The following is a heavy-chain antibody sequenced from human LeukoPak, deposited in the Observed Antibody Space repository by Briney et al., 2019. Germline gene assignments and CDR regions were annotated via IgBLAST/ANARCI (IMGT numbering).Heavy chain of an antibody. Sequence: SETLSLTCTVSGSSISSYYWSWIRQPPGKGLEWIGEINHSGSTNYNPSLKSRVTISVDTSKNQFSLKLSSVTAADTAVYYCARRKYYYGSGTNYYYYYYMDVWGKGTTVTISS. CDR1: GSSISSYY. CDR2: INHSGST. D-gene: IGHD3-10*01. CDR3: ARRKYYYGSGTNYYYYYYMDV. V-gene: IGHV4-34*01. J-gene: IGHJ6*03.